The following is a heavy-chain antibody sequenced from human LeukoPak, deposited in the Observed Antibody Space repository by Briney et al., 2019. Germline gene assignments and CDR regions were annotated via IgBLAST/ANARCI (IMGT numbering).Heavy chain of an antibody. D-gene: IGHD6-13*01. CDR1: GFTFDDYA. CDR2: ISWNSGSI. V-gene: IGHV3-9*01. J-gene: IGHJ6*02. Sequence: PGGSLRLSCAASGFTFDDYAMHWVRQAPGKGLEWVSGISWNSGSIGYADSVKGRFTISRDNAKNSLYLQMNSLRAEDTALYYCAKDINTVPAAAGKDYYYYYGMDVWGQGTTVTVSS. CDR3: AKDINTVPAAAGKDYYYYYGMDV.